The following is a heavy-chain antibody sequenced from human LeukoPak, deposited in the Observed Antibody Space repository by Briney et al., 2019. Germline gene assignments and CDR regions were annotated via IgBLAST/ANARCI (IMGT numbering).Heavy chain of an antibody. CDR1: GGSISSGDYY. CDR2: IYYSGST. J-gene: IGHJ6*02. Sequence: PSETLSLTCTVSGGSISSGDYYWSWIRQPPGKGLEWIGYIYYSGSTYYNPSLKSRVTISVNTSKNQFSLKLSSVTAADTAVYYCARDTAMLSTYYYYGMDVWGQGTTVTVSS. D-gene: IGHD5-18*01. V-gene: IGHV4-30-4*01. CDR3: ARDTAMLSTYYYYGMDV.